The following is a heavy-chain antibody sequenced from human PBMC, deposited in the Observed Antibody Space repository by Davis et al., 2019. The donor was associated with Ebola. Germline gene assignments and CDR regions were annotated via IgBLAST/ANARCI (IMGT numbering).Heavy chain of an antibody. D-gene: IGHD3-22*01. CDR1: GGSFSGYY. V-gene: IGHV4-34*01. CDR2: INHSGST. CDR3: ARQGDYYDSSGYSFFDY. Sequence: MPSETLSLTCAVYGGSFSGYYCSCIRQPPGKGLEWIGEINHSGSTNYNPSLKSRVTISVDKSKNQFSLKLSSVTAADTAVYYCARQGDYYDSSGYSFFDYWGQGTLVTVSS. J-gene: IGHJ4*02.